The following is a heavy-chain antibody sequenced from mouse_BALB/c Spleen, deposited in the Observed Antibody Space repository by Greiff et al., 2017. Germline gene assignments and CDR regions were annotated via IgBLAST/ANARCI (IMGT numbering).Heavy chain of an antibody. Sequence: EVQLQQSGTVLARPGASVKMSCKASGYTFTSYWMHWVKQRPGQGLEWIGAIYPGNSDTSYNQKFKGKAKLTAVTSTSTAYMELSSLTNEDSAVYYCTRSGGLRHAMDYWGQGTSVTVSS. CDR3: TRSGGLRHAMDY. V-gene: IGHV1-5*01. J-gene: IGHJ4*01. D-gene: IGHD2-4*01. CDR1: GYTFTSYW. CDR2: IYPGNSDT.